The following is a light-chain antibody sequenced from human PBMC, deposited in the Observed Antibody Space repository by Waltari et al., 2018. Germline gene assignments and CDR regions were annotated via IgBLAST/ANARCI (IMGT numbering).Light chain of an antibody. V-gene: IGKV3-11*01. CDR2: DAS. CDR3: QQRSDWPPSIT. Sequence: EVVLTQSQVPLSFSYGERPTPPCSASQIVGKFLAWYQKKPGQAPRLLIYDASNRATGIPVTFSGSGSGTDFTLTISSVQPEDFALYFCQQRSDWPPSITFGQGTRLEI. CDR1: QIVGKF. J-gene: IGKJ5*01.